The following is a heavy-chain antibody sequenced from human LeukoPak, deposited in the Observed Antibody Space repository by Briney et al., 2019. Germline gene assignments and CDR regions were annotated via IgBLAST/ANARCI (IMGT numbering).Heavy chain of an antibody. J-gene: IGHJ4*02. V-gene: IGHV3-11*04. Sequence: GGSLRLSCAASGFTFSDYYMSWIRQAPGKGLEWVSYISSSGSTIYYADSVKGRFTISRDNAKNSLYLQMNSLRAEDTAVYYCARDLSAANARVRGVTNDYWGQGTLVTVSS. CDR1: GFTFSDYY. D-gene: IGHD3-10*01. CDR2: ISSSGSTI. CDR3: ARDLSAANARVRGVTNDY.